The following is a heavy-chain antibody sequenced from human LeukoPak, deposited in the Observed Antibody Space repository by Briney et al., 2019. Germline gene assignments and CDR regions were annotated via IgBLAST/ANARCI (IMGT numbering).Heavy chain of an antibody. Sequence: PGGSLRLSCAASGFTFSSYAMSWVRQAPEKGLEWVSAISGSDGSTYYADSVKGRFTISRDNSKNTLYLQMNSLRAEDTAVYYCAKEVAGGIAAAGPDYWGQGTLVTVSS. CDR1: GFTFSSYA. J-gene: IGHJ4*02. CDR3: AKEVAGGIAAAGPDY. V-gene: IGHV3-23*01. D-gene: IGHD6-13*01. CDR2: ISGSDGST.